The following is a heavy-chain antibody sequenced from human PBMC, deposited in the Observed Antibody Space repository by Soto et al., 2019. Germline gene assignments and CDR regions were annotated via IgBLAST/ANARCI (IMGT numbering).Heavy chain of an antibody. CDR1: GGPFRRFS. Sequence: EAFMKVSCKASGGPFRRFSLPWGRQAPRHGLEGIGRIIPIFGIPTYAQKFQGRVTITADESTSTAYMELSSLRSDDTAVYYCAREDRDRETGLVPAAIDGMDVWG. J-gene: IGHJ6*01. CDR3: AREDRDRETGLVPAAIDGMDV. V-gene: IGHV1-69*15. CDR2: IIPIFGIP. D-gene: IGHD2-2*01.